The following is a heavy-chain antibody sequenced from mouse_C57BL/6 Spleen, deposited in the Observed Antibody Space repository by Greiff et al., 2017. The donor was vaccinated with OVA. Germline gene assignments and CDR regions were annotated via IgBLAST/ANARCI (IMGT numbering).Heavy chain of an antibody. CDR3: ARGLEGYFDV. V-gene: IGHV5-4*03. CDR2: ISDGGSYT. J-gene: IGHJ1*03. CDR1: GFTFSSYA. Sequence: EVMLVESGGGLVKPGGSLKLSCAASGFTFSSYAMSWVRQTPEKRLEWVATISDGGSYTYYPDNVKGRFTISRDNAKNNLYLQMSHLKSEDTAMYYCARGLEGYFDVWGTGTTVTVSS.